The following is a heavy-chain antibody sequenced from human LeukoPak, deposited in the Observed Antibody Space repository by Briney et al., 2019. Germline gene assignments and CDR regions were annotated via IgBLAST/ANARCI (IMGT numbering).Heavy chain of an antibody. D-gene: IGHD5-18*01. J-gene: IGHJ4*02. CDR2: INHSGXT. V-gene: IGHV4-34*01. Sequence: WXWXXXXXGXGLEWIGEINHSGXTNYNPSLKSRVTISVDTSKNQFSLKLSSVTAADTAVYYCARDSPVDTAMVRGFADNDSFDYWGQGTLVTVSS. CDR3: ARDSPVDTAMVRGFADNDSFDY.